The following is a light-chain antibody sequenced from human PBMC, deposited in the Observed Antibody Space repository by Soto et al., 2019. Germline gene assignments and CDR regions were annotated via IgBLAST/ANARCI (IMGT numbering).Light chain of an antibody. CDR3: QQSYSTPP. V-gene: IGKV1-39*01. CDR1: QSISSY. Sequence: DIQMTQSPSSLSASVGDSVTITCRASQSISSYLNWYQQRPGKAPNLLIYAASSLQSGVPSRFSGSGSGTDFTLTISSLQPEDFATYYCQQSYSTPPFGQGTKVEIK. CDR2: AAS. J-gene: IGKJ1*01.